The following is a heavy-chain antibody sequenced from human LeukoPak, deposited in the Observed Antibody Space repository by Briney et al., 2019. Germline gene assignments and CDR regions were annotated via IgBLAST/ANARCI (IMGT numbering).Heavy chain of an antibody. V-gene: IGHV3-23*01. CDR3: ARNGYSSGWGRREKYYFDY. D-gene: IGHD6-19*01. J-gene: IGHJ4*02. CDR1: GFIFAKYA. Sequence: GGSLRLSCTTSGFIFAKYAMAWVRQSPGKGLEWVSTISASGADTYYADSVRGRFTISRDNSKNTLYLQMNSLRPEDTAVYYCARNGYSSGWGRREKYYFDYWGQGTLVTVSS. CDR2: ISASGADT.